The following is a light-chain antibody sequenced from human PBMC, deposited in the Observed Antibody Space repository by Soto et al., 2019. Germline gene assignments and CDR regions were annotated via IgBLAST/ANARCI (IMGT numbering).Light chain of an antibody. V-gene: IGLV2-18*02. CDR3: NSYTSSSTYV. CDR2: EVS. J-gene: IGLJ1*01. Sequence: QSVLTQPPSVSGSPGQSVAISCTGTSSDVGSFNRVSWYQQPPGTAPKLLIYEVSSRPSGVPDRFSGSKSGNTASLTISGLQAEDEADYYCNSYTSSSTYVFGTGTKLTGL. CDR1: SSDVGSFNR.